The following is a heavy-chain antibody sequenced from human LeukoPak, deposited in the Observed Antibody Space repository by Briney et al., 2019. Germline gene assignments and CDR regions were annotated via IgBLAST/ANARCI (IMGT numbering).Heavy chain of an antibody. J-gene: IGHJ5*02. Sequence: PGGSLRLSCAASGFTFSSYWMHWVRQAPGKGLVWVSRINSDGSSISYADSVKGRFTISRDNAKNTLYLQMNSLRAEDTAVYYCARVSYDFWSGGRLDWFDPWGQGTLVTVSS. CDR1: GFTFSSYW. D-gene: IGHD3-3*01. CDR2: INSDGSSI. CDR3: ARVSYDFWSGGRLDWFDP. V-gene: IGHV3-74*01.